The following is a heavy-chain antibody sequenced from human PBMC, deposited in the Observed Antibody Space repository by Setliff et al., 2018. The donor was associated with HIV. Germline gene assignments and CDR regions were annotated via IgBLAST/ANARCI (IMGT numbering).Heavy chain of an antibody. Sequence: PSETLSLTCAVYGGSFSIYYWTWIRQSPGKGLEWIGEINHRGSTNYNPSLKSRVTVSVDTPKNQFSLKLGSVTAADTAVYYCARESPSSSWFYFDFWGQGTLVTVSS. V-gene: IGHV4-34*01. CDR3: ARESPSSSWFYFDF. CDR1: GGSFSIYY. CDR2: INHRGST. D-gene: IGHD6-13*01. J-gene: IGHJ4*02.